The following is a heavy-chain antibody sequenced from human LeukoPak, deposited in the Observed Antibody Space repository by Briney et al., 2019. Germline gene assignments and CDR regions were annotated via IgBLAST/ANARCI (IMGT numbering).Heavy chain of an antibody. CDR3: ARDPYYYDSSGESGY. J-gene: IGHJ4*02. V-gene: IGHV1-69*05. CDR2: IIPIFGTA. CDR1: GYTFTSYG. D-gene: IGHD3-22*01. Sequence: SVKVSCKASGYTFTSYGISWVRQAPGQGLEWMGRIIPIFGTANYAQKFQGRVTITTDESTSTAYMELSSLRSEDTAVYYCARDPYYYDSSGESGYWGQGTLVTVSS.